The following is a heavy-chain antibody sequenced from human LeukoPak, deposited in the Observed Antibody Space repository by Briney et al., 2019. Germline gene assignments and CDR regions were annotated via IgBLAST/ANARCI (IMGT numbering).Heavy chain of an antibody. V-gene: IGHV3-7*01. CDR1: GFTFSSHW. D-gene: IGHD2-15*01. CDR2: INQDGSER. Sequence: GGSLRLSCAASGFTFSSHWMTWVRQAPGKGLEWVANINQDGSERYYVDSVKGRFTISRDNAKNSLYLQMNSLRAEDTAVYYCARSSSGGSCYDYWGQGTLVTVSS. J-gene: IGHJ4*02. CDR3: ARSSSGGSCYDY.